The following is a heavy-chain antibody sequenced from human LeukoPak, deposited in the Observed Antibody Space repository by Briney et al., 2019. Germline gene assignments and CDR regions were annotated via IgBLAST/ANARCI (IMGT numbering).Heavy chain of an antibody. J-gene: IGHJ5*02. CDR3: ARPHYDSWFDP. CDR1: GGSISSSIYY. V-gene: IGHV4-39*01. CDR2: IYYSGGP. Sequence: SETLSLTCTVSGGSISSSIYYWGWVRQPPGKGLEWIGSIYYSGGPYYNPSLKSRGNISVDTSKNQVSLKLSSVTAADTAVYYCARPHYDSWFDPWGQGTLVTVSS. D-gene: IGHD3-3*01.